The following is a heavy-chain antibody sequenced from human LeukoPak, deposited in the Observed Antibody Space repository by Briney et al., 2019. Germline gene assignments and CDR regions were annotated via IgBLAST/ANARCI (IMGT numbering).Heavy chain of an antibody. J-gene: IGHJ4*02. CDR1: GFTFSSYW. V-gene: IGHV3-74*01. Sequence: WGSLRLSCSASGFTFSSYWMLWVRQAPGNGLVWVSRINSDGSSTSYADSVKGRFTISRDNAKNTLYLQMNSLRAEDTAVYYCARNWNNDYWGQGTLVTVSS. CDR3: ARNWNNDY. CDR2: INSDGSST. D-gene: IGHD1/OR15-1a*01.